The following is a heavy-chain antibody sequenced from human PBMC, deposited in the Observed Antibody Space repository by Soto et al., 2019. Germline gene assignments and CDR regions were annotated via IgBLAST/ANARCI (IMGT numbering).Heavy chain of an antibody. V-gene: IGHV3-30*19. CDR2: TSYDGSDK. CDR1: GFTFRSYV. D-gene: IGHD3-16*01. Sequence: QVHLVESGGGVVQPGTSLRVSCVGSGFTFRSYVIHWVRQAPGKGLEWVALTSYDGSDKYYGDSVRGRFTISRDNSRNTVDLQMDSLRLEDTALYYCARWGTTGGLDVWGQGTLVCVSS. J-gene: IGHJ1*01. CDR3: ARWGTTGGLDV.